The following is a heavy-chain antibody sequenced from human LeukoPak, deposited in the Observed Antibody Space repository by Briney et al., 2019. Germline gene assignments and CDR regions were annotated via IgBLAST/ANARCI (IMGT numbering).Heavy chain of an antibody. Sequence: PSETLSLTCAVYGGSFSGYYWSWIRQPPGKGLEWIGEINHSGSTNYNPSLKSRVTISVDTSKNQFSLKLSSVTAADTAVYYCARRGYYDILTGYCPDYWGQGTLVTVSS. J-gene: IGHJ4*02. CDR3: ARRGYYDILTGYCPDY. D-gene: IGHD3-9*01. V-gene: IGHV4-34*01. CDR2: INHSGST. CDR1: GGSFSGYY.